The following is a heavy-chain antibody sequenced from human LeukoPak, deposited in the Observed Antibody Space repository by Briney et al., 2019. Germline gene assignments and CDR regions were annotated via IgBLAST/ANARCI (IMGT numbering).Heavy chain of an antibody. CDR2: ISSSSSYI. V-gene: IGHV3-21*01. Sequence: AGSLRLSCAASGFTFSSYSMNWVRQAPGKGLEWVSSISSSSSYIYYADSVKGRFTISRDNAKNSLYLQMNSLRAEDTAVYYCAIGPRIGGPSPKRFTGYWGQGTLVTVSS. J-gene: IGHJ4*02. D-gene: IGHD3-3*01. CDR1: GFTFSSYS. CDR3: AIGPRIGGPSPKRFTGY.